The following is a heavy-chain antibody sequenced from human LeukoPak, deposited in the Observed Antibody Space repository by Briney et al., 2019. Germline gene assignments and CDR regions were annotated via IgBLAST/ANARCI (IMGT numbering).Heavy chain of an antibody. J-gene: IGHJ6*02. V-gene: IGHV1-8*01. CDR2: MNPNSGNT. D-gene: IGHD2-2*02. Sequence: ASVKVSCKASGYTFTSYDINWVRQATGQGLGWMGWMNPNSGNTGYAQKFQGRVTMTRNTSISTAYMELSSLRSEDTAVYYCARGLVVPAAIGGYYYGRDVWGQGTTVTVSS. CDR3: ARGLVVPAAIGGYYYGRDV. CDR1: GYTFTSYD.